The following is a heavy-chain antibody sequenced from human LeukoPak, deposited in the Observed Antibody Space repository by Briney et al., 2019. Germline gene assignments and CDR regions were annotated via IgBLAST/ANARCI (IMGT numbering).Heavy chain of an antibody. Sequence: GGSLRLSCAASGFTFSSYAMSWVRQAPGKGLEWVSAISGSGGSTYYADSVKGRFTISRDNSKNTLYLQMNSLRAEDTAVYYCAKAISPSFIVVVPAAQTLDCWGQGTLVTVSS. CDR1: GFTFSSYA. CDR3: AKAISPSFIVVVPAAQTLDC. D-gene: IGHD2-2*01. CDR2: ISGSGGST. V-gene: IGHV3-23*01. J-gene: IGHJ4*02.